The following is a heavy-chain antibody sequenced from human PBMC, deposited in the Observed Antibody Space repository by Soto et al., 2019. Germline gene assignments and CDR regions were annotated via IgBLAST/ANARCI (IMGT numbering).Heavy chain of an antibody. D-gene: IGHD6-6*01. J-gene: IGHJ4*02. V-gene: IGHV4-39*07. CDR2: IYYSGST. Sequence: TSETLSLTCTVSGGSISSSSYYWGWIRQPPGKGLEWIGSIYYSGSTYYNPSLRSRVTMSVDTSKNQFSLKLSSVTAADTAVYYCARDPVSSSSYWGQGTLVTVSS. CDR1: GGSISSSSYY. CDR3: ARDPVSSSSY.